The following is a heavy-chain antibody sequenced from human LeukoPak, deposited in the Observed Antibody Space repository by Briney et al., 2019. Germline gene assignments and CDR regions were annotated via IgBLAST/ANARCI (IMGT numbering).Heavy chain of an antibody. V-gene: IGHV4-34*01. Sequence: SETLSLSCAVYGESFNTYYWTWIRQPPGKGLEWIGEINRSGSINYNPSLKSRVTISVDTSKIQFSLKLSSVAATDTAVYFCARLRFDFWSGYTHPYFDYWGQGTLVTVSS. CDR1: GESFNTYY. D-gene: IGHD3-3*01. CDR3: ARLRFDFWSGYTHPYFDY. J-gene: IGHJ4*02. CDR2: INRSGSI.